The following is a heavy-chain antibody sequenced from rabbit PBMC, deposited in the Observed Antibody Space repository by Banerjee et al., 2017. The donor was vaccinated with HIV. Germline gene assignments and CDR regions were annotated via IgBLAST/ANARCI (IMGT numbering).Heavy chain of an antibody. Sequence: QEQLKESGGGLVQPGGSLTLSCTASGFYLSSRYWICWVRQAPGKGLEWIACIATGSGSINYASWAKGRFTISKTSSTTVTLQMTSLTAADTATYFCAREGYGDGTGDHDLWGPGTLVTVS. J-gene: IGHJ4*01. CDR3: AREGYGDGTGDHDL. D-gene: IGHD7-1*01. CDR2: IATGSGSI. CDR1: GFYLSSRYW. V-gene: IGHV1S45*01.